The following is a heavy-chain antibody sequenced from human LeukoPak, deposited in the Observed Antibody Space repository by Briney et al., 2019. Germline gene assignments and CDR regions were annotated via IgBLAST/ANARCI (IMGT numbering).Heavy chain of an antibody. CDR3: ARVGTMVRGVIITYFFDY. J-gene: IGHJ4*02. CDR2: IYSGGST. CDR1: GFTVSNNY. D-gene: IGHD3-10*01. Sequence: GGTLRLSCAASGFTVSNNYMSWVRQAPGKGLEWVSVIYSGGSTYYADSVKGRFTISRDNSKNTLYLQMNSLRAEDTAVYYCARVGTMVRGVIITYFFDYWGQGTLVTVSS. V-gene: IGHV3-53*01.